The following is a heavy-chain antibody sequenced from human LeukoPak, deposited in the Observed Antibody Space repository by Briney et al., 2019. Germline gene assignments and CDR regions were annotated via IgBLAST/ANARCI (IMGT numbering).Heavy chain of an antibody. CDR1: GFTFSSYE. Sequence: PGGSLRLSCAASGFTFSSYEMNWVRQAPGKGLEWVSYISSSGSTIYYADSVKGRFTISRDNAKNSLYLQMNGLRAEDTAVYYCARGHHGWYSDLYYFDYWGQGTLVTVSS. CDR2: ISSSGSTI. D-gene: IGHD6-19*01. CDR3: ARGHHGWYSDLYYFDY. V-gene: IGHV3-48*03. J-gene: IGHJ4*02.